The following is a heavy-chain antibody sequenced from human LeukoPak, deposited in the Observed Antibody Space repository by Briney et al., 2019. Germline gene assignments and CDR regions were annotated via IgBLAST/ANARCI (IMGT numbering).Heavy chain of an antibody. D-gene: IGHD3-22*01. CDR2: IYYSGST. V-gene: IGHV4-59*01. CDR1: GGSISSYY. J-gene: IGHJ3*02. CDR3: ATATDYYYDSSGYRARAFDI. Sequence: SEALSLTCTVSGGSISSYYWSWIRQPPGKGLEWIGYIYYSGSTNYNPSLKSRVTISVDTSKNQFSLKLSSVTAADTAVYYCATATDYYYDSSGYRARAFDIWGQGTMVTVS.